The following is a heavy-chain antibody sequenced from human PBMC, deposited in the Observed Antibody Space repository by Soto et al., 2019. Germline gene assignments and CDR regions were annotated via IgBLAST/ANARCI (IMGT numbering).Heavy chain of an antibody. CDR2: MSTNGDFI. CDR3: AKQFFVRTETHVFDV. Sequence: EMQLLESGGGLVQPGGSLRLSCAASGFTFSNYAMAWVRLAPEKGLEWVSIMSTNGDFISYADSVKGRFTISRDNSKNTVYLQMNGMRGEDTAVYYCAKQFFVRTETHVFDVWGQGTRVTVSA. D-gene: IGHD1-1*01. J-gene: IGHJ3*01. V-gene: IGHV3-23*01. CDR1: GFTFSNYA.